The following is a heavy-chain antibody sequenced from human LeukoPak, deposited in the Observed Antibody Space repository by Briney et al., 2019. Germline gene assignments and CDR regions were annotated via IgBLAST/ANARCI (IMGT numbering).Heavy chain of an antibody. Sequence: GASVKVSCKASGGTFSSYAISWVRQAPGQGLEWMGGIIPIFGTANYAQKFRGRVTITADESTSTAYMELSSLRSEDTAVYYCARARYGDYVPFDYWGQGTLVTVSS. CDR3: ARARYGDYVPFDY. CDR1: GGTFSSYA. D-gene: IGHD4-17*01. V-gene: IGHV1-69*13. CDR2: IIPIFGTA. J-gene: IGHJ4*02.